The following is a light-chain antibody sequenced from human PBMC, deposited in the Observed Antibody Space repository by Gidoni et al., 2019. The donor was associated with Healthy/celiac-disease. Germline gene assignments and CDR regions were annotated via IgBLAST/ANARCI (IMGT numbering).Light chain of an antibody. CDR3: QQYDNLPPYT. CDR1: QDISNY. V-gene: IGKV1-33*01. Sequence: DIQMTQYPSSLSASVGDRVTITCQASQDISNYLNWYQQKPGKAPKLLIYDASNLETGVPSRFSGSGSGTDFTFPISSLQPEDIATYYCQQYDNLPPYTFGQGTKLEIK. CDR2: DAS. J-gene: IGKJ2*01.